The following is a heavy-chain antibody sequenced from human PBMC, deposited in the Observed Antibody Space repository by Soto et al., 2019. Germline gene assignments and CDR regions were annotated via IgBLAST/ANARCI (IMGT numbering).Heavy chain of an antibody. CDR3: AKDGGYSYPQGWFDP. CDR2: ISGSGGST. D-gene: IGHD5-18*01. J-gene: IGHJ5*02. Sequence: EVQLLESGGGLVQPGGSLRLSCAASGFTFSSYAMSWVRQAPGKGLEWVSDISGSGGSTYYADSVKGRFTISRDNSKNTLYLEMSSLRAEDTAVYYCAKDGGYSYPQGWFDPWGQGTLVTVSS. CDR1: GFTFSSYA. V-gene: IGHV3-23*01.